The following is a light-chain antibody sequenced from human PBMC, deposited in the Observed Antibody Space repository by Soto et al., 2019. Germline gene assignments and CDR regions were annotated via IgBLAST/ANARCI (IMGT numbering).Light chain of an antibody. V-gene: IGKV3-20*01. CDR1: QSVSSY. Sequence: EIVLTQSPATLSSSPGERATLSCRASQSVSSYLAWYQQKPGQAPRLLIYGASNRATGIPDRFSGSGSGTDFTLTISRLEPEDFAVYYCQQYGSSGTFGQGTKVDIK. J-gene: IGKJ1*01. CDR3: QQYGSSGT. CDR2: GAS.